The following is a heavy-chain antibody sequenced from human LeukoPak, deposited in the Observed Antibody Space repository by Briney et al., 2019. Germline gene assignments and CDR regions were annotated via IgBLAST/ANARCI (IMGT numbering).Heavy chain of an antibody. Sequence: SETLSLTCAVSGGSISSGGYSWSWIRQPPGNGLEWIGYIYHSGSTYYNPSLKRRVTISVDTSKNQFLLKLSSVTAADTAMYYCARDRTSSSWSTWGQGTLVTVSS. D-gene: IGHD6-13*01. CDR2: IYHSGST. CDR1: GGSISSGGYS. V-gene: IGHV4-30-2*05. CDR3: ARDRTSSSWST. J-gene: IGHJ4*02.